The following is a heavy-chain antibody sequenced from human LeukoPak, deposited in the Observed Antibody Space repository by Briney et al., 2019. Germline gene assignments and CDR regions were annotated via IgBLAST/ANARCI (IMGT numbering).Heavy chain of an antibody. J-gene: IGHJ4*02. V-gene: IGHV3-48*03. CDR3: ARARVPGELNY. D-gene: IGHD3-10*01. CDR1: GFTFSSCE. Sequence: GGSLRLSCAASGFTFSSCEMNWVRQAPGEGLEWLSYISNSGSSKYYADSVRGRFTISRDNAKNSLYLQMNSLRAEDTAVYYCARARVPGELNYWGQGTLVTVYS. CDR2: ISNSGSSK.